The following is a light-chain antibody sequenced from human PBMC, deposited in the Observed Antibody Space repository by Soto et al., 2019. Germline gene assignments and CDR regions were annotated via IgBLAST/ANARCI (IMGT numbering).Light chain of an antibody. CDR3: QQYYTYPWT. V-gene: IGKV1-8*01. Sequence: AIRVTQSPSSLSASTGDRVTITCRASQGINTYLAWYQHKPGKAPKLLIYGASTLQSGVPSRFSGSWSGTDFTLTITYLQSEDYASYYCQQYYTYPWTFGQGTKVEI. J-gene: IGKJ1*01. CDR1: QGINTY. CDR2: GAS.